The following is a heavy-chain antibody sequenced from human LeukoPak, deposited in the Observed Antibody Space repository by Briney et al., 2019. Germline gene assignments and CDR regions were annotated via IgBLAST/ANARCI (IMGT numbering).Heavy chain of an antibody. Sequence: PGGSLRLSCAASGFTFSSYSMNWVRQAPGKGLEWVSYISFDASTTFYAYSVRGRFTISRDNAKSTLFLQIDSLTDEDTAVYYCSSLNYFYGVSGSPWGQGTLVTVSS. V-gene: IGHV3-48*02. CDR2: ISFDASTT. J-gene: IGHJ5*02. CDR1: GFTFSSYS. D-gene: IGHD3-3*01. CDR3: SSLNYFYGVSGSP.